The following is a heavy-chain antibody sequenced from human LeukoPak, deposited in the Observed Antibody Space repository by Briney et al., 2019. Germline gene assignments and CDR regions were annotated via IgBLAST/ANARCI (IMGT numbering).Heavy chain of an antibody. Sequence: SETLSLTCTVSGGSIRSYYWSWIRQPAGGGLQWIGRIYASGSTTYNPILKSRVTMSLDTSKTQFSLRLTSVTAADTAVYYCARDSGTTGEVKFDPWGQGTLVTVSS. CDR2: IYASGST. D-gene: IGHD3-10*01. J-gene: IGHJ5*02. CDR1: GGSIRSYY. V-gene: IGHV4-4*07. CDR3: ARDSGTTGEVKFDP.